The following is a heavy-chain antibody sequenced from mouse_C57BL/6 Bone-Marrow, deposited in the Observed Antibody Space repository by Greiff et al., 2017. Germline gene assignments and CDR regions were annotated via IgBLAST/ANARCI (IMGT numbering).Heavy chain of an antibody. Sequence: VQLQQSGPELVKPGASVKISCKASGYTFTDYYMNWVKQSHGKSLEWIGDINPNNGGTSYNQKFKGKATLTVDKSSRTAYMELRSLTSEDSAVYYCARRGPYYSNPYAMDYWGQGTSVTVSS. V-gene: IGHV1-26*01. J-gene: IGHJ4*01. D-gene: IGHD2-5*01. CDR2: INPNNGGT. CDR1: GYTFTDYY. CDR3: ARRGPYYSNPYAMDY.